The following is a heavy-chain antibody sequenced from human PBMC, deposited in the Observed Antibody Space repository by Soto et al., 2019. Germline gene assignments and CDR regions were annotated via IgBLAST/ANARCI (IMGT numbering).Heavy chain of an antibody. V-gene: IGHV4-34*01. CDR2: INHSGST. J-gene: IGHJ4*02. Sequence: SETLSLTCAVYGGSFSGYDWSWIRQPPGKGLEWIGEINHSGSTNYNPSLKSRVTVSVDTSKNKLSLKLSSVTAADTAVYYCARYPKKRGYSYGFDYWGQGTLVTVSS. CDR1: GGSFSGYD. CDR3: ARYPKKRGYSYGFDY. D-gene: IGHD5-18*01.